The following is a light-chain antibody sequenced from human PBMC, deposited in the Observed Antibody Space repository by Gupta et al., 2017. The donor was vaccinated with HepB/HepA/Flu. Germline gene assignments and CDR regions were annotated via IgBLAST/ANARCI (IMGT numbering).Light chain of an antibody. CDR2: WAS. CDR3: HQEDATPHT. Sequence: DIVMTQSPDSLAVSLGETATINCKSSQTVLYTPKNKQYLGCYQQKPGQSPKLLIYWASTRESGVPDRFSGSGSGTDFSLTIISLQAEDVAVYYCHQEDATPHTFGGGTKVEIK. V-gene: IGKV4-1*01. CDR1: QTVLYTPKNKQY. J-gene: IGKJ4*01.